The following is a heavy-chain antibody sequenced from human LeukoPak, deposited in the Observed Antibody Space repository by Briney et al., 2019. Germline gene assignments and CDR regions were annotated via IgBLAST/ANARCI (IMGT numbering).Heavy chain of an antibody. J-gene: IGHJ5*02. D-gene: IGHD5-18*01. CDR3: ARDDSYGYKGWFDP. Sequence: GGSLRLSCAASGFTFHDHAMHWVRQAPGKGLEWVSSISSSGSYIYYADSVKGRFTISRDNAKNSLYLQMNSLRAEDTAVYYCARDDSYGYKGWFDPWGQGTLVTVSS. CDR1: GFTFHDHA. V-gene: IGHV3-21*01. CDR2: ISSSGSYI.